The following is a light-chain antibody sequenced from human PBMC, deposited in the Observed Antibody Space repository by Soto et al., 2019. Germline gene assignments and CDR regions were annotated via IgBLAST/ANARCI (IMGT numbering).Light chain of an antibody. CDR3: SSYTSSSTYV. CDR1: SSNVGPADA. CDR2: EVT. J-gene: IGLJ1*01. V-gene: IGLV2-14*01. Sequence: QSVLTQPPSVSGAPGQRVTISCTGASSNVGPADAVHWYQQHPGKAPKLIIYEVTNRPSGVSDRFSGSKSGNTASLTISGLQAEDEADYYCSSYTSSSTYVFGVGTKVTVL.